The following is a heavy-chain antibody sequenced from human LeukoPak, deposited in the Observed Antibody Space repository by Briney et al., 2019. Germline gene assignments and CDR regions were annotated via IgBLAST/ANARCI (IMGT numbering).Heavy chain of an antibody. V-gene: IGHV3-30-3*01. D-gene: IGHD3-3*01. CDR1: GFTFSSYA. CDR2: ISYDGSNK. J-gene: IGHJ4*02. Sequence: GGSLRLSCAASGFTFSSYAMHWVRQAPGKGLEWVAVISYDGSNKYYADSVKGRFTISRGNSKNTLYLQMNSLRAEDTAVYYCAREEDAISAYWGQGTLVTVSS. CDR3: AREEDAISAY.